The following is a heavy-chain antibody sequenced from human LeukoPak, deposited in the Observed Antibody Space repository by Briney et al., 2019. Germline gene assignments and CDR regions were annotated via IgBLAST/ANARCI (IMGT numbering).Heavy chain of an antibody. Sequence: GGSLRLSRAPSRFTLSSYSMNSGRQAPGKGLEWVSSISSSSSFIYYADSVTGRFTISRDNAKNSLYLQMNTLRAEDTAVYYCARDTGISSGWYGAFDIWGQGTMVTVSS. CDR1: RFTLSSYS. V-gene: IGHV3-21*01. CDR3: ARDTGISSGWYGAFDI. J-gene: IGHJ3*02. D-gene: IGHD6-19*01. CDR2: ISSSSSFI.